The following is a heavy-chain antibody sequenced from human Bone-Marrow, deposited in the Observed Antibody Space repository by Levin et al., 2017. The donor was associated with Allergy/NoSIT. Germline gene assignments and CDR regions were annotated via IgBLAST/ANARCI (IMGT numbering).Heavy chain of an antibody. J-gene: IGHJ4*02. CDR1: GFTFRKLA. Sequence: TGGSLRLSCVASGFTFRKLAMSWVRQAPGKGLEWVATISASGTYYADSVKGRFTISRDNSENTLDLQMNSLRAEDTALYYCAKDHDSDGYPTFDYWGQGTLVTVSS. CDR3: AKDHDSDGYPTFDY. D-gene: IGHD3-22*01. CDR2: ISASGT. V-gene: IGHV3-23*01.